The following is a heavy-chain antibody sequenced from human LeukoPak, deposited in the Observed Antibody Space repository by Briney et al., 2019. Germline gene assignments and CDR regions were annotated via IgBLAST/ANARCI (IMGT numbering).Heavy chain of an antibody. D-gene: IGHD3-3*02. CDR2: IKQDGSEK. J-gene: IGHJ4*02. V-gene: IGHV3-7*01. CDR1: GFTFSSYL. Sequence: GGSLRLSCAASGFTFSSYLMSWVRQAPGKGREWVANIKQDGSEKYYVDSVKGRFTISRDNAKNSLYLQMNSLRAEDTAVYYCARAGPFYPFDYWGQGTLVTVSS. CDR3: ARAGPFYPFDY.